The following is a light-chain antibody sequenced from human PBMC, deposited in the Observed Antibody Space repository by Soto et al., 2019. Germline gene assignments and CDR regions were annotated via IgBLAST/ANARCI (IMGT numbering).Light chain of an antibody. J-gene: IGKJ2*01. CDR1: QSVRSS. CDR3: QQYDDWPRYT. CDR2: GAS. V-gene: IGKV3-15*01. Sequence: EIVMTQSPATLSVSPGERATLSCRASQSVRSSLAWYQQKPGQAPRLLIYGASTRATGIPARFSASGSGTEFTLTISSLQSEDFAVYFWQQYDDWPRYTFGQGTKLEIK.